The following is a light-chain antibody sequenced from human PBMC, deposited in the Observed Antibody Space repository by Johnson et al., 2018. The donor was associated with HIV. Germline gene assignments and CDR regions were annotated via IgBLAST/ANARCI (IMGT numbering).Light chain of an antibody. CDR3: GTWDSSLSNFV. J-gene: IGLJ1*01. V-gene: IGLV1-51*01. CDR1: SSNIGNNY. Sequence: QSVLTQPPSVSAAPGQKVTISCSGSSSNIGNNYVSWYQQVPGTAPKLLIYDNNRRPSGIPDRFSGYKSGTSATLGITGLQTGDEADYYCGTWDSSLSNFVFGIGTKVSVL. CDR2: DNN.